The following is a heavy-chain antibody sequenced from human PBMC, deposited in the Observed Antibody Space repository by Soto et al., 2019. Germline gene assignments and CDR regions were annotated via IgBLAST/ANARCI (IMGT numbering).Heavy chain of an antibody. CDR3: ATGTVPVPAAIFFPN. CDR1: GVTFSNYT. Sequence: EVQLVESGGGLVKPGGSLRLSCEGSGVTFSNYTMNWVRQAPGKGLEWVASISRSASYIYYADLVKGRFTISRDNAKNSLYLHINSVRAEDSAVYYCATGTVPVPAAIFFPNWGQGTLVIVSS. V-gene: IGHV3-21*01. D-gene: IGHD2-2*02. J-gene: IGHJ4*02. CDR2: ISRSASYI.